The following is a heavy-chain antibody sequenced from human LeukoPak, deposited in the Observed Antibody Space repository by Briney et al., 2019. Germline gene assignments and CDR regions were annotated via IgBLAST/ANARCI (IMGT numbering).Heavy chain of an antibody. CDR2: ISAYNGNT. CDR1: GYTFTSDG. D-gene: IGHD6-19*01. V-gene: IGHV1-18*01. J-gene: IGHJ4*02. CDR3: ARGGAVAGKFDY. Sequence: ASVKVSSKASGYTFTSDGISWVRQAPGQGLEWMGWISAYNGNTSYAQKLQGRVTMTTDTSTSTAYMELRSLRSDDTAVYYCARGGAVAGKFDYWGQGTLVTVSS.